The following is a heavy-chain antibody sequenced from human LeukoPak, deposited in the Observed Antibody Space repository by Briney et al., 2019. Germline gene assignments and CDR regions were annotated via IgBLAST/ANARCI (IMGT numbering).Heavy chain of an antibody. CDR1: GFTFSSYA. CDR3: ARALGELSFIIDY. CDR2: ISGSGGST. V-gene: IGHV3-23*01. D-gene: IGHD3-16*02. Sequence: PGGSLRLSCAASGFTFSSYAMSWVRQAPGKGLEWGSGISGSGGSTYYADSVKGRFTISRDSSRNTLYLQMNSLRAEDTGLYYCARALGELSFIIDYWGQGTLVTVSS. J-gene: IGHJ4*02.